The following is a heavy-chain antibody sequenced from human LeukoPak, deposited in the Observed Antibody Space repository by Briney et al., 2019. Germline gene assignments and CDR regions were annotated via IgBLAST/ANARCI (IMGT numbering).Heavy chain of an antibody. CDR3: ARGLELPPDYFDY. CDR1: GFTFSSYG. D-gene: IGHD1-7*01. V-gene: IGHV3-33*01. Sequence: GGSLRLSCAASGFTFSSYGMHWVRQAPGKGLEWVAVIWYDGSNKYYADSVKGRFTISRDSSKNTLYLQMNSLRAEDTAVYYCARGLELPPDYFDYWGQGTLVTVSS. J-gene: IGHJ4*02. CDR2: IWYDGSNK.